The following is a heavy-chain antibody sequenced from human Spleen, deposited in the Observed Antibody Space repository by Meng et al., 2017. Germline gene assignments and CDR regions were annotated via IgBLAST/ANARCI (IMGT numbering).Heavy chain of an antibody. V-gene: IGHV1-69*06. CDR1: GGTFSSYA. CDR2: IIPIFGTA. J-gene: IGHJ3*02. Sequence: SVKVSCKASGGTFSSYAISWVRQAPGQGLEWMGGIIPIFGTANYAQKFQGRVTITADKSTSTAYMELSSLRSEDTAVYYCARGKAAAGELGDAFDIWGQGTMVTVSS. CDR3: ARGKAAAGELGDAFDI. D-gene: IGHD6-13*01.